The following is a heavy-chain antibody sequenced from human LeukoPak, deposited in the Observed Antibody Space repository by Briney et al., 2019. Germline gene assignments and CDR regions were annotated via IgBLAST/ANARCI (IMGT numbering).Heavy chain of an antibody. CDR1: GGSISSYY. D-gene: IGHD3-22*01. Sequence: PSETLSLTCTVSGGSISSYYWSWIRQPPGKGLEWIGYIYYSGSTNYNPSLKSRVTISVDTSKNQFSLKLSSVTAADTAVYYCARYYYDSSGYYPDYYYYGMDVWGQGTTVTVSS. J-gene: IGHJ6*02. V-gene: IGHV4-59*01. CDR3: ARYYYDSSGYYPDYYYYGMDV. CDR2: IYYSGST.